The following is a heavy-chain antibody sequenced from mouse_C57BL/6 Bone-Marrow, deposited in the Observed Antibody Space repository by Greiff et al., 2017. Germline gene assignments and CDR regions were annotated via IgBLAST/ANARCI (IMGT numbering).Heavy chain of an antibody. CDR1: GYTFTSYT. J-gene: IGHJ4*01. CDR2: INPSSGDT. Sequence: QVQLQQPGAELAKPGASVKMSCKASGYTFTSYTMHWVKQRPGQGLEWIGYINPSSGDTKYNQKFKDKATMTADKSSSTAYMRLSSLTSEDSAVYYSARRNYAIDYWGQGTSVTVSS. CDR3: ARRNYAIDY. V-gene: IGHV1-4*01.